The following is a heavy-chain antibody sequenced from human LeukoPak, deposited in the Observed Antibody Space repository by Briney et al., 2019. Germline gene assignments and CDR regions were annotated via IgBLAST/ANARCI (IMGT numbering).Heavy chain of an antibody. CDR1: GGSISSYY. J-gene: IGHJ3*02. CDR3: ATTYYYDSSGTQPADAFDI. Sequence: SETLSLTCTVSGGSISSYYWSWIRQPAGKGLEWIGRIHTSGSTNYNPSLKSRVTMSVDTSKNQFSLKLSSVTAADTAVYYCATTYYYDSSGTQPADAFDIWGQGTMVTVSS. CDR2: IHTSGST. D-gene: IGHD3-22*01. V-gene: IGHV4-4*07.